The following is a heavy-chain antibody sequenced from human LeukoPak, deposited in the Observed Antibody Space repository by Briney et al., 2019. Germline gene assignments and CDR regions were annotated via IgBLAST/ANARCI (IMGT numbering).Heavy chain of an antibody. V-gene: IGHV7-4-1*02. CDR1: GYTFTSYA. CDR3: ARDSLLLWFGELLPNDAFDI. CDR2: INTNTGNP. Sequence: ASVKVSCKASGYTFTSYAMNWVRQAPGQGLEWMGWINTNTGNPTYAQGFTGRFVFSLDTSVSTAYLQISSLKAEDTAVYYCARDSLLLWFGELLPNDAFDIWGQGTMVTVSS. D-gene: IGHD3-10*01. J-gene: IGHJ3*02.